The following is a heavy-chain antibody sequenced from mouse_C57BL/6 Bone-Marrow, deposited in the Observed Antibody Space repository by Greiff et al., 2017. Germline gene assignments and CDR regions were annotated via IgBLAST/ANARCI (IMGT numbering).Heavy chain of an antibody. V-gene: IGHV5-6*02. CDR2: ISSGGSYT. J-gene: IGHJ2*01. CDR1: GFTFSSYG. Sequence: VMLVESGGDLVKPGGSLKLTCAASGFTFSSYGMSWVRQTPDKRLEWVATISSGGSYTYYPDSVKGRFTISRDKAKNTLYLQRSSLKSEDTAMYYSARRRSNPDYWGQGTTLTVSS. CDR3: ARRRSNPDY. D-gene: IGHD2-5*01.